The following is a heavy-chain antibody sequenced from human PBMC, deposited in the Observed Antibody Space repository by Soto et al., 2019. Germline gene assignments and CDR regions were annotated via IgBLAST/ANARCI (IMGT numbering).Heavy chain of an antibody. CDR1: GYSFTRHY. J-gene: IGHJ6*02. V-gene: IGHV1-46*01. CDR3: ASSRYCISTSCHPSSFGYYYYGMDV. Sequence: ASLKVSCKAIGYSFTRHYMHWVRQAPGQGLEWMGTIFPGGVNIAYAQKFEGRVTMTKDTTTSTAYMELSSLRSEDTAVYYCASSRYCISTSCHPSSFGYYYYGMDVWGQGTTVTVSS. CDR2: IFPGGVNI. D-gene: IGHD2-2*01.